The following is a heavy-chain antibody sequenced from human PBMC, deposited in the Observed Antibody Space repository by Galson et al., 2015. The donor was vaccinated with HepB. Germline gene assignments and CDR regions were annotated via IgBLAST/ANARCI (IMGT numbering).Heavy chain of an antibody. CDR1: GGTFSNYV. Sequence: SVKVSCKASGGTFSNYVITWVRQAPGQGLEWVGRIIPINGVAYYAQKFQGRVTLTADESTSTAYMELSSLRSEDTAVYYCARDMSIAARLDYFDYWGQGTLVTVSS. D-gene: IGHD6-6*01. V-gene: IGHV1-69*04. CDR2: IIPINGVA. J-gene: IGHJ4*02. CDR3: ARDMSIAARLDYFDY.